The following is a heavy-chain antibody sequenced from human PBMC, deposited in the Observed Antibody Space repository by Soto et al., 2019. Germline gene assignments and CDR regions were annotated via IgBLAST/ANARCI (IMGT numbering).Heavy chain of an antibody. V-gene: IGHV4-30-4*01. CDR1: GASTSSGNNY. Sequence: QVQLQESGPGLVKPPQTLSLTCAVSGASTSSGNNYWSWIRQPPGKGLEWIGYIFYSGSAYYNPSLKGRVSISVDTSKNQFSLNLNSVTAADTAVYYCASIGDGYNGNWYFDLWGRGTLVTVSS. D-gene: IGHD5-12*01. CDR3: ASIGDGYNGNWYFDL. J-gene: IGHJ2*01. CDR2: IFYSGSA.